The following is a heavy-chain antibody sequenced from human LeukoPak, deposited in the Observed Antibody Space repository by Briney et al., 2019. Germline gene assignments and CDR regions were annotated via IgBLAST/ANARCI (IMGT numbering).Heavy chain of an antibody. D-gene: IGHD4-17*01. V-gene: IGHV1-2*02. J-gene: IGHJ4*02. CDR2: INPNSGGT. Sequence: ASVKVSCKASGYTFTGYYMHWVRQAPGQGLEWMGWINPNSGGTNYAQKFQGRVTMTRDTSIGTAYMELSRLRSDDTAVYYCARDFAVTTRGFSHYWGQGTLVTVSS. CDR3: ARDFAVTTRGFSHY. CDR1: GYTFTGYY.